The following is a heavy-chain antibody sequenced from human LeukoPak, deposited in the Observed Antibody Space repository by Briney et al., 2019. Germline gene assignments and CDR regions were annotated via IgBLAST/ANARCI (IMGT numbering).Heavy chain of an antibody. Sequence: GESLKISCKGSGYSFTSYWIGRVRQMPGKGLEWMGIVYPGDSDTRYSPSFQGQVTISADKSISTAYLQWSSLKASDTAMYYCARPGPYCSSTSCYGDAFDIWGQGTMVTVSS. CDR1: GYSFTSYW. J-gene: IGHJ3*02. V-gene: IGHV5-51*01. CDR3: ARPGPYCSSTSCYGDAFDI. D-gene: IGHD2-2*01. CDR2: VYPGDSDT.